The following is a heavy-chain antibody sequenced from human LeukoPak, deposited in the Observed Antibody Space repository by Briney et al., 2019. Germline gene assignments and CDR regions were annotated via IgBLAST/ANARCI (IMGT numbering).Heavy chain of an antibody. CDR2: INPNSGRT. Sequence: ASVKVSCKASGGTFSGYYMNWVRQAPGQGLEWMGWINPNSGRTNYAQKFQGRVTITADTSISTAYMELSRLRSDDTAVYYCARSIVVPAAHDYWGQGTLVTVSS. CDR3: ARSIVVPAAHDY. V-gene: IGHV1-2*02. CDR1: GGTFSGYY. D-gene: IGHD2-2*01. J-gene: IGHJ4*02.